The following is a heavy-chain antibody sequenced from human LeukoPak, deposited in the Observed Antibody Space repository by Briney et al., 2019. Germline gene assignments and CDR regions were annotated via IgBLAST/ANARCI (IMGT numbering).Heavy chain of an antibody. D-gene: IGHD6-13*01. CDR1: GGSISSYY. CDR2: IYTSGST. Sequence: ASETLSLTCTVSGGSISSYYWCWIRQPAGKGLEWLGRIYTSGSTNYNPSLKSRVTMSVDTSKNQFSLKLSSVTAADTAVYYCARDPIAAAEYFYYGMDVWGQGTTVTVSS. V-gene: IGHV4-4*07. CDR3: ARDPIAAAEYFYYGMDV. J-gene: IGHJ6*02.